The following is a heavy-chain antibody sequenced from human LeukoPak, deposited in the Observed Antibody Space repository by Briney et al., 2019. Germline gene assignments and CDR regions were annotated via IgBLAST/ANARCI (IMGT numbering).Heavy chain of an antibody. V-gene: IGHV4-59*08. CDR1: GGSISSYY. D-gene: IGHD1-26*01. J-gene: IGHJ3*01. Sequence: PSETLSLTCTVSGGSISSYYWSWIRQPPGKGLEWIGYIYYSGSTNYNPSLKSRVAISVDTSKKQFSLKLTSVTAADMAVYFCARQFLVGSTFHAFDLWGQGTRVTVSS. CDR3: ARQFLVGSTFHAFDL. CDR2: IYYSGST.